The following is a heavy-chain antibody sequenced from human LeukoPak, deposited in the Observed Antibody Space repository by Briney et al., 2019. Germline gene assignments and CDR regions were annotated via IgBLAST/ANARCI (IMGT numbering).Heavy chain of an antibody. V-gene: IGHV4-34*01. D-gene: IGHD2-2*01. J-gene: IGHJ5*02. CDR2: INHSGST. CDR1: GGSFSGYY. Sequence: PSETLSLTCAVYGGSFSGYYWSWIRQPPGKGLEWIGEINHSGSTNYNPSLKSRVTISVDTSKNQFSLKLSSVTAADTAVYYCARGERYCSSTSCLNRYNWFGPWGQGTLVTVSS. CDR3: ARGERYCSSTSCLNRYNWFGP.